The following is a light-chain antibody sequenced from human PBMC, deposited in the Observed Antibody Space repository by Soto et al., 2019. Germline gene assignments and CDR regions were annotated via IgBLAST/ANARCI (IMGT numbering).Light chain of an antibody. CDR2: DAF. Sequence: ELVLTQSPATLSLSPGERAXXXXXXSQSVSSSYLAWYQQKPGLAPRLLIYDAFSRATAIPDRFSGSGSGTDFTLTISRLEPEDFAVYYCQQYGSXXETFGQVTMVDIK. CDR1: QSVSSSY. J-gene: IGKJ1*01. V-gene: IGKV3D-20*01. CDR3: QQYGSXXET.